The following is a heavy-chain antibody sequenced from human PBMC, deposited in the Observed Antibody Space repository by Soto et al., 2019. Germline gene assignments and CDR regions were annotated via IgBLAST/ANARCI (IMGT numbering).Heavy chain of an antibody. CDR1: GGSIISRDYY. D-gene: IGHD3-16*01. CDR2: IFYNGRT. Sequence: QVPLQEPGPGLVKPSETLSLTCSVSGGSIISRDYYWVWVRRAPGRGPQWIGNIFYNGRTDYNPSLQSRVTISVDTSKNQFSLKLASVTVADTAIYYCARGGMSAVDQSDWFDPWGRGTPVTVSS. V-gene: IGHV4-39*01. CDR3: ARGGMSAVDQSDWFDP. J-gene: IGHJ5*02.